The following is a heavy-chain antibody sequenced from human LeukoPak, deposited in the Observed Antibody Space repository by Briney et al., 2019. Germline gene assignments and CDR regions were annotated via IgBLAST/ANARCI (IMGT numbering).Heavy chain of an antibody. V-gene: IGHV4-34*01. CDR2: ITHTGST. J-gene: IGHJ4*02. D-gene: IGHD1-7*01. CDR1: GESFSGYY. Sequence: SETLSLTCAVYGESFSGYYWSWIRQPPGKGLEWIAEITHTGSTNYNPSLKSRVTISVDTSKNQFSLKLSSVTAADTAVYYCARGEEGIWKYLPPHFDYWGQGTLVTVSS. CDR3: ARGEEGIWKYLPPHFDY.